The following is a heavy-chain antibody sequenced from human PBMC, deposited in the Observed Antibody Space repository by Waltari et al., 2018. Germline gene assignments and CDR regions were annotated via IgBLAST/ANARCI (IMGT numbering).Heavy chain of an antibody. J-gene: IGHJ4*02. CDR3: ARGVSSTDY. D-gene: IGHD2-2*01. V-gene: IGHV3-53*02. Sequence: EVQLVENGGGLIQPGGSLRLSCAASGFTVSSNYMRWVRTAPGKGLEGVSVIYSGGSTYYTDSVKGRVTIARHKSKNTLDLHMNCLRSEDTAVYYFARGVSSTDYWGQGTLVTVSS. CDR2: IYSGGST. CDR1: GFTVSSNY.